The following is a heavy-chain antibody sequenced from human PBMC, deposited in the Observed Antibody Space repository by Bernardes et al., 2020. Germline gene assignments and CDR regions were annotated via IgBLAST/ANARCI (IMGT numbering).Heavy chain of an antibody. D-gene: IGHD1-7*01. J-gene: IGHJ5*02. CDR1: GFSFINYG. Sequence: GGSLRLSCAASGFSFINYGMHWVRQAPGKGLEWLAVISYAGSNKFYADSVKGRFTISRDNSKNTLYLQLNSLAPEDTAAYYCAKDWRWHNWNYGLNRWGQGALVTVSS. V-gene: IGHV3-30*18. CDR2: ISYAGSNK. CDR3: AKDWRWHNWNYGLNR.